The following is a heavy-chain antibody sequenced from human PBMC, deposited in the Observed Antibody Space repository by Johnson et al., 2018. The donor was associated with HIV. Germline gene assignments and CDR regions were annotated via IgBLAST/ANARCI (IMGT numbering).Heavy chain of an antibody. Sequence: MQLVESGGGLIQPGGSLRLSCAASGFTVSSNYMSWVRQAPGKGLEWVSVIYSGGSTYYADSVKGRFTISRDNSKNTLYLQMNSLIAEDTAVYYCSREADPSNAFYIWGQGTMVTVSS. CDR2: IYSGGST. CDR3: SREADPSNAFYI. V-gene: IGHV3-53*01. D-gene: IGHD6-19*01. CDR1: GFTVSSNY. J-gene: IGHJ3*02.